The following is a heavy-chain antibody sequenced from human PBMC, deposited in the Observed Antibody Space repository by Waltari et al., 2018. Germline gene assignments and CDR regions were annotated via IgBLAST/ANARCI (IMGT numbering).Heavy chain of an antibody. Sequence: QVQLVESGGGVVQPGRSLRLSCAASGFTFSSYGMHWVRQAPGKGLELVSVLWYDGTNKYYADSVKGRFTSSRDNSKNTLNLQMNSLRVEDTAVYYCAKGRSYDSSGYYYGDWGQGTLVTVSS. D-gene: IGHD3-22*01. V-gene: IGHV3-33*06. CDR1: GFTFSSYG. J-gene: IGHJ4*02. CDR2: LWYDGTNK. CDR3: AKGRSYDSSGYYYGD.